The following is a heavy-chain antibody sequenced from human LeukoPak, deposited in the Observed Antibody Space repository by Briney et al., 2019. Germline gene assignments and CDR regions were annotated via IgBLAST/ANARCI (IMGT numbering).Heavy chain of an antibody. V-gene: IGHV5-51*01. Sequence: GESLKISCKGSGYSFTSYWIGWERQMPGKGLEWMGIIYPGDSDTRYSPSFQGQVTISADKSISTAYLQWSSLKASDTAMYYCASGYSSGWENYYFDYWGQGTLVTVSS. CDR3: ASGYSSGWENYYFDY. CDR1: GYSFTSYW. D-gene: IGHD6-19*01. J-gene: IGHJ4*02. CDR2: IYPGDSDT.